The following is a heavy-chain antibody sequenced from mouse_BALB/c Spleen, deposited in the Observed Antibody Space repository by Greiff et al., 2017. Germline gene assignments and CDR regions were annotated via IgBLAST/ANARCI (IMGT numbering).Heavy chain of an antibody. CDR1: GFSLTSYG. CDR2: IWSGGST. J-gene: IGHJ1*01. CDR3: AREGQGWYFDV. D-gene: IGHD3-3*01. Sequence: VMLVESGPGLVQPSQSLSITCTVSGFSLTSYGVHWVRQSPGKGLEWLGVIWSGGSTDYNAAFISRLSISKDNSKSQVFFKMNSLQANDTAIYYCAREGQGWYFDVWGAGTTVTVSS. V-gene: IGHV2-2*02.